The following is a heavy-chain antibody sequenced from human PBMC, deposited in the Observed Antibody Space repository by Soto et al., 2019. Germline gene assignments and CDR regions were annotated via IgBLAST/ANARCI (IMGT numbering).Heavy chain of an antibody. CDR1: GYTFTSYA. CDR3: ARSIVVVTALDY. D-gene: IGHD2-21*02. Sequence: QIQLVQSGAEEKKPGASVKVSCKASGYTFTSYAMHWVRQAPGQRLEWMGWINAGNGSTKYSQKFKGRVIITRDTSASTGYMELSSLRSEDKEVYYCARSIVVVTALDYWGQRTLVTVSS. CDR2: INAGNGST. V-gene: IGHV1-3*05. J-gene: IGHJ4*02.